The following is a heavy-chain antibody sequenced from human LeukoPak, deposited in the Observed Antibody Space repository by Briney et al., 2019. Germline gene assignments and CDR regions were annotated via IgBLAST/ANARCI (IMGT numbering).Heavy chain of an antibody. D-gene: IGHD3-16*01. CDR1: GYTHTELS. CDR3: ATSTPRMIRQDAFDI. V-gene: IGHV1-24*01. CDR2: FDPEDGET. J-gene: IGHJ3*02. Sequence: ASVKVSCKVSGYTHTELSMHWVRQAPGKGLEWMGVFDPEDGETIYAQKFQGRVTMTEDTSTDTAYMELSSLRSEDTAVYYCATSTPRMIRQDAFDIWGQGTMVTVSS.